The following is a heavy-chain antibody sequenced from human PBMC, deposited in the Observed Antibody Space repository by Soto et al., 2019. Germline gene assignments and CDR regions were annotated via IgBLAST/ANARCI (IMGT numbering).Heavy chain of an antibody. CDR3: VKEIAPYYDFWPTSYFDY. V-gene: IGHV3-64D*06. CDR2: ISSNGGST. D-gene: IGHD3-3*01. Sequence: GGSLRLSCSASGFAFSSYAMHWVRQAPGKGLEYVSAISSNGGSTYYADSVKGRFTISRDNSKNTLYLQMSSLRAEDTAVYYCVKEIAPYYDFWPTSYFDYWGQGTLVTVS. J-gene: IGHJ4*02. CDR1: GFAFSSYA.